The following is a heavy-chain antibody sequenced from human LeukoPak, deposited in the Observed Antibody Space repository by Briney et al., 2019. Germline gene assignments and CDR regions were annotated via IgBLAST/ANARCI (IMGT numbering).Heavy chain of an antibody. V-gene: IGHV1-46*01. CDR3: ATVRYTYYYYGMDV. CDR2: INPSGGST. Sequence: ASVKVSCKASGYTFTSYYMHWVRQAPGQGLEWMGIINPSGGSTSYAQKFQGRVTMTEDTSTDTAYMELSSLRSEDTAVYYCATVRYTYYYYGMDVWGQGTTVTVSS. D-gene: IGHD3-9*01. J-gene: IGHJ6*02. CDR1: GYTFTSYY.